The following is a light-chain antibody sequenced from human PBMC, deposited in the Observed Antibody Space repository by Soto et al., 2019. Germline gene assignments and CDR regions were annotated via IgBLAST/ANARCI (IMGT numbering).Light chain of an antibody. CDR3: QAWGTGGV. CDR2: VTSDGSH. V-gene: IGLV4-69*01. J-gene: IGLJ3*02. CDR1: SGHSDYA. Sequence: QLVLTQSPSASASPGASVKLTCTLSSGHSDYAIAWHQQQPEKGPRYLMKVTSDGSHTKGDGIPDRFSGSSSGADRNLTISSLRSDDEADYYCQAWGTGGVFGGGTKLTVL.